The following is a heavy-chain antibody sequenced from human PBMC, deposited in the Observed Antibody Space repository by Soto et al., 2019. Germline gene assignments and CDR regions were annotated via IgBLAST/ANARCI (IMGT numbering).Heavy chain of an antibody. CDR3: ARDSVGSGYD. J-gene: IGHJ4*02. CDR2: IYYSGYT. Sequence: QVQLQESGPGLVKPSETLSLTCAVSGGSISGYYWSWIRQPPGKRLEWIGYIYYSGYTNYNPSLKSRVTISVXRSKNQFSLELRSVTASDTAVYYCARDSVGSGYDWGQGTLVTVSS. D-gene: IGHD5-12*01. V-gene: IGHV4-59*01. CDR1: GGSISGYY.